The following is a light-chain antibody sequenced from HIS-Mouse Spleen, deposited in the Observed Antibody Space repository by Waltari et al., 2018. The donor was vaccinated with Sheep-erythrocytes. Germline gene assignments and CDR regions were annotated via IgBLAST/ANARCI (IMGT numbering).Light chain of an antibody. V-gene: IGLV1-44*01. CDR2: SNN. CDR3: AAWDDSLNGPV. J-gene: IGLJ3*02. Sequence: QSVLTQSPSASGTPGQRVTISCSGSSSNIGSNTVNWYQQLPGTAPKLLIYSNNQRPSGVPDRFSVSTSGTSASLAISGLQSEDEADYYCAAWDDSLNGPVFGGGTKLTVL. CDR1: SSNIGSNT.